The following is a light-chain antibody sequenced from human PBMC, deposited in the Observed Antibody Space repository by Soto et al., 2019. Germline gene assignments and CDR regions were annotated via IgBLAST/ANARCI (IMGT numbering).Light chain of an antibody. Sequence: EIVMTQSPATLSVSPGERATLSCRASQTVSSNLAWYQQKPGQAPRLLIYGASTRATGIPARFSGSWSGTEFILTISSLQSEDFAVYYCQQYNNWPPWTFGQGTKVEIK. CDR1: QTVSSN. V-gene: IGKV3-15*01. J-gene: IGKJ1*01. CDR2: GAS. CDR3: QQYNNWPPWT.